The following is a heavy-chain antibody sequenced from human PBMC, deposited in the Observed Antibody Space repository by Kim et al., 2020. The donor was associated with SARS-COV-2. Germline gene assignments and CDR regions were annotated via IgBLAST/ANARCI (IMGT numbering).Heavy chain of an antibody. D-gene: IGHD2-2*01. V-gene: IGHV3-30*01. CDR3: ARDRWCVVPAAPYYYYGMDV. J-gene: IGHJ6*02. Sequence: RFTISRDNSKNTLYLQMNSLRAEDTAVYYCARDRWCVVPAAPYYYYGMDVWGQGTTVTVSS.